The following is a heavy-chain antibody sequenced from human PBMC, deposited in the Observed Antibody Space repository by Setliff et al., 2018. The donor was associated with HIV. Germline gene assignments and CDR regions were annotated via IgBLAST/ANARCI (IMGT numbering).Heavy chain of an antibody. CDR1: DDSISRSNYY. J-gene: IGHJ4*02. Sequence: PSETLSLTGTVSDDSISRSNYYWGWLRQPPGKGLEWIGSIFFSGSAYYNPSLQSRVTISVDTSKDQFSLKLTSLTAADTAVYYCARHYNYDSSGYYNLYYFDYWGQGTLVTVSS. V-gene: IGHV4-39*01. CDR2: IFFSGSA. CDR3: ARHYNYDSSGYYNLYYFDY. D-gene: IGHD3-22*01.